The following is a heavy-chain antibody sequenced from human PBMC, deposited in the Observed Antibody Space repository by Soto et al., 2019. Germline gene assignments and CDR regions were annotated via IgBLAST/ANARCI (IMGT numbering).Heavy chain of an antibody. CDR3: ARAMGDWGTYYYYYGMDV. CDR2: VYYSGAT. J-gene: IGHJ6*02. V-gene: IGHV4-59*01. CDR1: GDSMTNNY. Sequence: SETLSLTCTVSGDSMTNNYWGWIRQPPGKGLEWIGYVYYSGATNYNPSLKSRVSMSPDPSRNQFSLKLTSVTAADTAVYYCARAMGDWGTYYYYYGMDVWGQGTMVTVSS. D-gene: IGHD3-16*01.